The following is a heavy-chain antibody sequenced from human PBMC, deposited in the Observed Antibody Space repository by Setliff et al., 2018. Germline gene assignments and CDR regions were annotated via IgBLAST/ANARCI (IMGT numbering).Heavy chain of an antibody. J-gene: IGHJ4*02. CDR3: ARVDGAVNYFDY. CDR2: IIPFLGIA. CDR1: GGTFSSYA. V-gene: IGHV1-69*10. D-gene: IGHD3-10*01. Sequence: SVKVSCKASGGTFSSYAISWVRQAPGQGLEWMGGIIPFLGIANYAQKFQGRVTITADESTSTAYMELNSLESEDTAVYYCARVDGAVNYFDYWGQGTLVTVSS.